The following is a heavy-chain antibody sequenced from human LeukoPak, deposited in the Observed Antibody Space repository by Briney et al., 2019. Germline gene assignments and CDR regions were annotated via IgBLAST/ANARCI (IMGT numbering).Heavy chain of an antibody. J-gene: IGHJ5*02. CDR2: INHSGST. D-gene: IGHD6-19*01. CDR1: GGSFSGYY. CDR3: ASGISSGWYISWFDP. Sequence: SETLSLTCAVYGGSFSGYYWSWIRQPPGKGLNWIGEINHSGSTNYNPSLKSRVTISVDTSKNQFSLKLSSVTAADTAVYYCASGISSGWYISWFDPWGQGTLVTVSS. V-gene: IGHV4-34*01.